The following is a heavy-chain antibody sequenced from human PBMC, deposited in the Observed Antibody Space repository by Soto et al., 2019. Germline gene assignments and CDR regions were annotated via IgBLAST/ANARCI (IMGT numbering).Heavy chain of an antibody. CDR1: GFTFSSYW. V-gene: IGHV3-74*01. CDR2: INSDGSST. J-gene: IGHJ4*02. Sequence: XGSLRLSCAASGFTFSSYWMHWVRQAPGKGLVWVSRINSDGSSTSYADSVKGRFTISRDNAKNTLYLQMNSLRAEDTAVYYCARGEMATRGPDYWGQGPLVTVSS. D-gene: IGHD5-12*01. CDR3: ARGEMATRGPDY.